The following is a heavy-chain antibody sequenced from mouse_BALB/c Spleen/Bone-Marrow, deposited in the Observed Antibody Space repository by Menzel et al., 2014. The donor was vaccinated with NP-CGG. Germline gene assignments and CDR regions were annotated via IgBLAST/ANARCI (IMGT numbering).Heavy chain of an antibody. CDR3: ARSGSSSGYFDY. CDR1: GFTFSSCG. D-gene: IGHD1-1*01. Sequence: VESGGGLVQPGGSRKLSCAASGFTFSSCGMHWVRQAPEKGLEWVAYISSGSSTIYYADTVMGRFTISRDNPKNTLFLQMTSLRSEDTAMYYCARSGSSSGYFDYWGQGTTLTVSS. V-gene: IGHV5-17*02. CDR2: ISSGSSTI. J-gene: IGHJ2*01.